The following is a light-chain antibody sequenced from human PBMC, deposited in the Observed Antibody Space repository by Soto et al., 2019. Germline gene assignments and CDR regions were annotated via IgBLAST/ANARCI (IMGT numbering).Light chain of an antibody. V-gene: IGLV2-14*01. CDR3: SSYTSSSPLYV. CDR1: SSDVGGYNY. Sequence: QSALTQPASVSGSPGQSITISCTGTSSDVGGYNYVSWYQQHPGKAPKLMIYEVSNRPSGVSNRLSGSKSGNTASLTISGLQAEDEADYYCSSYTSSSPLYVFGTGTKGTVL. J-gene: IGLJ1*01. CDR2: EVS.